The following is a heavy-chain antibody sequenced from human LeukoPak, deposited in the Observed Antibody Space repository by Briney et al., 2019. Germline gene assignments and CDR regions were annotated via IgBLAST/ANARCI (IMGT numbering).Heavy chain of an antibody. CDR3: TAYISGHH. CDR1: GFTFSDSD. V-gene: IGHV3-73*01. CDR2: IQTKANSYAT. D-gene: IGHD1-20*01. Sequence: PGGSLKLSCAASGFTFSDSDIHWVRQASGKGLEWVARIQTKANSYATAYDASLKGRLSVSRDDSKDTAYLEMYSLRTDDTAVYYCTAYISGHHRGQGTLVTVSS. J-gene: IGHJ4*02.